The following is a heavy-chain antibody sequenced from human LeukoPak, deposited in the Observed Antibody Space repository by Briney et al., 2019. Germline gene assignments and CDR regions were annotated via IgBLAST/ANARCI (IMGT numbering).Heavy chain of an antibody. V-gene: IGHV3-21*01. D-gene: IGHD3-16*01. J-gene: IGHJ6*02. CDR1: GFTFSSYS. CDR3: ARAPVGDYYYGMDV. Sequence: GGSLRLSCAASGFTFSSYSMTWVRQAPGKGLEWVSSISSSSSYIYYADSVKGRFTISRDNAKNSLYLQMNSLRAEDTAVYYCARAPVGDYYYGMDVWGQGTTVTVSS. CDR2: ISSSSSYI.